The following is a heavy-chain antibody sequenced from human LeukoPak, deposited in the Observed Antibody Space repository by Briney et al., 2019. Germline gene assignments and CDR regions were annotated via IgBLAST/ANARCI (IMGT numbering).Heavy chain of an antibody. J-gene: IGHJ3*02. CDR2: ISSSSSYI. CDR1: GFTFSSYS. Sequence: GGSLRLSCAASGFTFSSYSMNWVRQAPGKGLEWVSSISSSSSYIYYADSVKGRFTIPRDNAKNSLYLQMNSLRAEDTAVYYCARETDNTWAYAFDIWGQGTMVTVSS. V-gene: IGHV3-21*01. CDR3: ARETDNTWAYAFDI. D-gene: IGHD1-14*01.